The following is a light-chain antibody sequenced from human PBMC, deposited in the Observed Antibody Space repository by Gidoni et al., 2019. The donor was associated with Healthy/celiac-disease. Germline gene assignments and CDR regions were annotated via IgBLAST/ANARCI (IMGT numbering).Light chain of an antibody. V-gene: IGLV1-51*01. J-gene: IGLJ1*01. Sequence: SVLTQPPSVSAAPGQKVTISCSGSSSNIGNNYVSWYQQLPGTAPKLLIYDNNKRPSGIPDRFSGSKSGTSATLGITGLQTGDEADYYCGTGYVFGTGTKVTVL. CDR2: DNN. CDR1: SSNIGNNY. CDR3: GTGYV.